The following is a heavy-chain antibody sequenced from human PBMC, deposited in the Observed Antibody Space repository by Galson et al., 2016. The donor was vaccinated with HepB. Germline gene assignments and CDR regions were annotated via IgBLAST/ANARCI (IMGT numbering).Heavy chain of an antibody. J-gene: IGHJ5*02. CDR1: GGSNSRFY. Sequence: SETLSLTCTISGGSNSRFYWSWVRQSPEKGLEWIGYIYYTGSTNYNPSLQSRVTISVDTSKNQFSLRLSSVTAADTAVYYCARESRQQLARAWFDLWGQGTLVTVSS. V-gene: IGHV4-59*01. CDR2: IYYTGST. CDR3: ARESRQQLARAWFDL. D-gene: IGHD6-13*01.